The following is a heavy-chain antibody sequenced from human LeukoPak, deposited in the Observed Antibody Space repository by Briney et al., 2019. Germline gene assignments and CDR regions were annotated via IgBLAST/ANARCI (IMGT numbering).Heavy chain of an antibody. CDR1: GGSISSYY. CDR2: VDYRGNT. V-gene: IGHV4-59*01. CDR3: ARVEVGAANRQWYGMDV. Sequence: SETLSLTCTISGGSISSYYWSWIRQPPGKGLEWIGYVDYRGNTNYNPSLKSRVTISIDTSKSLFSLKLNSVTAADTAVHYCARVEVGAANRQWYGMDVWGQGTTVTVSS. D-gene: IGHD2-15*01. J-gene: IGHJ6*02.